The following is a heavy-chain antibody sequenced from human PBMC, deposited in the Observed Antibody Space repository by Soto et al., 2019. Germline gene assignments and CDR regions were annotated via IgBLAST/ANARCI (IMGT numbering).Heavy chain of an antibody. CDR1: GYTFTSYY. V-gene: IGHV1-46*01. CDR2: INPSGGST. Sequence: QVQLVQSGAEVKKPGASVKVSCKASGYTFTSYYMHWVQQAPGQGLEWMGIINPSGGSTSYAQKFQGRVTMTRDTSTSTVYMELSSLRSEDTAVYYCARDTAMVRGEFNWFDPWGQGTLVTVSS. D-gene: IGHD5-18*01. J-gene: IGHJ5*02. CDR3: ARDTAMVRGEFNWFDP.